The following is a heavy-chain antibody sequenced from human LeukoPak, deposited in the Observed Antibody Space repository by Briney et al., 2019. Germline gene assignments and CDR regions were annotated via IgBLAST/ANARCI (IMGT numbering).Heavy chain of an antibody. V-gene: IGHV1-18*01. CDR1: GYTFTSYG. CDR3: ASPSPGSGSESFDS. Sequence: ASVKVSCKASGYTFTSYGISWVRQAPGQGLEWMGWISAYNGNTNYAQKLQGRVTMTTDTSTSTAYMELRSLRSDDTAMYYCASPSPGSGSESFDSWGQGTLVTVSS. CDR2: ISAYNGNT. D-gene: IGHD1-26*01. J-gene: IGHJ4*02.